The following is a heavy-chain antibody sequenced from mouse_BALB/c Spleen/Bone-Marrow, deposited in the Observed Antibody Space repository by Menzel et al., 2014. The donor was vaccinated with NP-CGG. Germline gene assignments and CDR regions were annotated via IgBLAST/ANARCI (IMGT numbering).Heavy chain of an antibody. CDR1: GDSIASGY. D-gene: IGHD1-1*01. V-gene: IGHV3-8*02. Sequence: EVKLVESGPSLVKPSQTLSLTCSVTGDSIASGYWNWIRKFPGNKLEYMGYISYSGSTYYNPSLKSRISITRDTSKNQYYLQLNSVTTEDTATYYCASLLRIYYAMDYWGQGTSVTVSS. CDR3: ASLLRIYYAMDY. J-gene: IGHJ4*01. CDR2: ISYSGST.